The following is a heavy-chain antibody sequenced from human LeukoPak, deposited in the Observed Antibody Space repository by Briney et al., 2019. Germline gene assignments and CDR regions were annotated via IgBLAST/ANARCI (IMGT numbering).Heavy chain of an antibody. J-gene: IGHJ6*03. CDR3: ARGRRTITGSYLQAFYYYYYYMDV. Sequence: SETLSLTCAVYGGSFSGYYWSWIRQPPGKGLEWIGEINHSGSTNYNPSRKSRVTISVDTSKTQFSLKLSSVTAADTAVYYCARGRRTITGSYLQAFYYYYYYMDVWGKGTTVTVSS. D-gene: IGHD1-26*01. CDR1: GGSFSGYY. CDR2: INHSGST. V-gene: IGHV4-34*01.